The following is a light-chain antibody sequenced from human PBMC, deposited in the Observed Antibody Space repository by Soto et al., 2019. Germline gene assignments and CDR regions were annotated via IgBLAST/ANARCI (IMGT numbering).Light chain of an antibody. CDR1: QSVTSN. V-gene: IGKV3-11*01. CDR2: GVS. CDR3: QQRSKWPLT. Sequence: EIVLTQSSATLSLSPGERATLSCRVSQSVTSNALAWYQQKPGQPPRLLIYGVSSRATGIPDRFSGSGSGTDFTLTISSLEPEDFAVYYCQQRSKWPLTFGGGTKVEIK. J-gene: IGKJ4*01.